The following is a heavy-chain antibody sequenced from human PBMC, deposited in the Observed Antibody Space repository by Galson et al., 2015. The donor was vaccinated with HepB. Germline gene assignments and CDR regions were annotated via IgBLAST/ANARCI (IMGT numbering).Heavy chain of an antibody. CDR3: ARLERITMVRGVIITYPAFDY. CDR2: IYPGDSDT. Sequence: QSGAEVKKPGESLKISCKGSGYSFTSYWIGWVRQMPGKGLEWMGIIYPGDSDTRYSPSFQGQVTISADKSISTAYLQWSSLKASDTAMYYCARLERITMVRGVIITYPAFDYWGQGTLVTVSS. V-gene: IGHV5-51*01. D-gene: IGHD3-10*01. CDR1: GYSFTSYW. J-gene: IGHJ4*02.